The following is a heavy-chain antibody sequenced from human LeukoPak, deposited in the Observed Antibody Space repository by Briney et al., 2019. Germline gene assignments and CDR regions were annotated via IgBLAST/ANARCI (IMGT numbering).Heavy chain of an antibody. CDR1: GYSFTNYW. J-gene: IGHJ3*02. CDR3: AREVSDAFDI. CDR2: IYPGDSDI. Sequence: GESLKISCKGSGYSFTNYWIAWVRQMPGKGLEWMGIIYPGDSDIRYSPSFQGQVTISADKSISTAYLQWSSLKASDTAMYYCAREVSDAFDIWGQGTMVTVSS. D-gene: IGHD1-14*01. V-gene: IGHV5-51*01.